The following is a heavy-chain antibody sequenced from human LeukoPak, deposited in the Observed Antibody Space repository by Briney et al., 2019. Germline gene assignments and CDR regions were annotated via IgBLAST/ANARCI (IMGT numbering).Heavy chain of an antibody. J-gene: IGHJ4*02. CDR2: INPSGGST. CDR1: GGTFSSYA. Sequence: ASVKVPCKASGGTFSSYAISWVRQAPGQGLEWMGIINPSGGSTSYAQKFQGRVTMTRDTSTSTVYMELSSLRSEDTAVYYCARGNYRMPSYDFWSGYKELELDYWGQGTLVTVSS. V-gene: IGHV1-46*01. D-gene: IGHD3-3*01. CDR3: ARGNYRMPSYDFWSGYKELELDY.